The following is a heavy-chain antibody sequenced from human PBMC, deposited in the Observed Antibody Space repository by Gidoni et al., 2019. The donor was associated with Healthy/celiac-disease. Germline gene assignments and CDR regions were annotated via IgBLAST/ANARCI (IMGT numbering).Heavy chain of an antibody. V-gene: IGHV3-64D*06. Sequence: EVQLVESGGGLVQPGGSLRLSCSASGFTFSSYAMHWVRQAPGKGLEYVSAISSNGGSTYYADSVKGRFTISRDNSKNTLYLQMSSLRAEDTAVYYCVKARLYYDFWSGYYTGPYFDYWGQGTLVTVSS. CDR3: VKARLYYDFWSGYYTGPYFDY. J-gene: IGHJ4*02. CDR2: ISSNGGST. CDR1: GFTFSSYA. D-gene: IGHD3-3*01.